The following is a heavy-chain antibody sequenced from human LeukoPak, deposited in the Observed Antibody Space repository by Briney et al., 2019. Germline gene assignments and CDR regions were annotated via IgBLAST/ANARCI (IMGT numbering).Heavy chain of an antibody. CDR3: ARFRVGDYVWGSYRYEVGAFDI. CDR1: GGSISSSSYY. V-gene: IGHV4-39*01. CDR2: IYYSGST. J-gene: IGHJ3*02. Sequence: NASETLSLTCTVSGGSISSSSYYWGWIRQPPGKGLEWIGSIYYSGSTYYNPSLKSRVTISVDTSKNRFSLKLSSVTAADTAVYYCARFRVGDYVWGSYRYEVGAFDIWGQGTMVTVSS. D-gene: IGHD3-16*02.